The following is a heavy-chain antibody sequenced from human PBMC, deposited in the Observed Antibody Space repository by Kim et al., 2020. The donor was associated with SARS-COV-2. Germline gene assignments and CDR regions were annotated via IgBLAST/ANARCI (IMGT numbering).Heavy chain of an antibody. D-gene: IGHD1-26*01. V-gene: IGHV1-69*08. CDR1: GDKFSDYT. CDR3: ARDRGVGIDY. J-gene: IGHJ4*02. Sequence: SVKVSCKASGDKFSDYTFNWVRQAPGHGLEWMGGILPLLNTPTYAQKFQGRVTVSADTSTSTVYMELTGLTNADTAVFYCARDRGVGIDYLGQGTL. CDR2: ILPLLNTP.